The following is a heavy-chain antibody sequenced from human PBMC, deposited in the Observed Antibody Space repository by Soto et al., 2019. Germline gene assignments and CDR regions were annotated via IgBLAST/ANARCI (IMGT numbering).Heavy chain of an antibody. D-gene: IGHD3-10*01. V-gene: IGHV4-34*01. CDR3: ARVRKPGRTRSLYYYYMDV. CDR1: GGSFSGYY. CDR2: INHSGST. J-gene: IGHJ6*03. Sequence: SETLSLTCAVYGGSFSGYYWSWIRQPPGKGLEWIGEINHSGSTNYNPSLKSRVTISVDTSKNQFSLKLSSVTAADTAVYYCARVRKPGRTRSLYYYYMDVWGKGTTVTVSS.